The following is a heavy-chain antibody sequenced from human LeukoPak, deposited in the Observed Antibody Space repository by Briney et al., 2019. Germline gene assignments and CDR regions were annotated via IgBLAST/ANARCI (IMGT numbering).Heavy chain of an antibody. V-gene: IGHV4-61*02. CDR2: IYTSGST. CDR1: GGSISSGSYY. J-gene: IGHJ6*02. Sequence: SETLSLTCTVSGGSISSGSYYWSWIRQPAGKGLEWIGRIYTSGSTNYNPSLKSRVTISVDTSKNQFSLKLSSVTAADTAVYYCARGRGYYYHGMDVWGQGTTVTVSS. CDR3: ARGRGYYYHGMDV.